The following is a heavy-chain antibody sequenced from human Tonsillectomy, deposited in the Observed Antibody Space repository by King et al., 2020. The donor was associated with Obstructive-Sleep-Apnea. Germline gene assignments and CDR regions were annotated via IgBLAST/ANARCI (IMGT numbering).Heavy chain of an antibody. J-gene: IGHJ3*02. Sequence: VQLVESGGGLVQPGGSLRLSCAASGFTFSSYSMSWVRQAPGRGLEWVSAIIGSGGITYYADSVKGRFTISRDNSKNTLYLQMNSLIAEDTAVYYCAKDRGIQLWLRAFDIWGQGTMVTVSS. V-gene: IGHV3-23*04. D-gene: IGHD5-18*01. CDR2: IIGSGGIT. CDR3: AKDRGIQLWLRAFDI. CDR1: GFTFSSYS.